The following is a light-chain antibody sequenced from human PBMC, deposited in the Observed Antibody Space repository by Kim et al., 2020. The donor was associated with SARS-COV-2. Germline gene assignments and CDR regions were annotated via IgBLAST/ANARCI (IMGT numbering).Light chain of an antibody. Sequence: VSPGERATLSCRASQSVSSNLAWYQQKPGQAPRLLIYVASTRATGIPARFSGSGSGTEFTLTITSVQSEDFAVYSCQQYNIWPGTFGQGTKVDIK. CDR1: QSVSSN. CDR3: QQYNIWPGT. J-gene: IGKJ1*01. CDR2: VAS. V-gene: IGKV3-15*01.